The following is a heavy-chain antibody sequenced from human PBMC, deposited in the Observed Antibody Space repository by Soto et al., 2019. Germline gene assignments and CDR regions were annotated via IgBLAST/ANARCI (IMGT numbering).Heavy chain of an antibody. CDR2: IYYSGST. J-gene: IGHJ4*02. V-gene: IGHV4-31*03. D-gene: IGHD3-9*01. CDR1: GGSISSGGYY. Sequence: QVQLQESGPGLVKPSQTLSLTCTVSGGSISSGGYYWSWIRQHPGKGLEWIGYIYYSGSTYYNPSIKSRVTISVDTSKNQFSLKLSSVTAADTAVYYCARGRRYFDWLLVLLDYWGQGTLVTVSS. CDR3: ARGRRYFDWLLVLLDY.